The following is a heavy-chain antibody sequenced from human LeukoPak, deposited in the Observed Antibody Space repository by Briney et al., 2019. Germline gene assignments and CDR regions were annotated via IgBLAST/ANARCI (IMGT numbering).Heavy chain of an antibody. Sequence: SETLSLTCAVYGGSFSGYYWSWIRQPPGKGLEWIGEINQSGSTSYNPSLKSRVTISVDMSKNQFSLKLSSMTAEDTAVYYCARGATDIGYWGQGTLVTVPS. CDR2: INQSGST. CDR3: ARGATDIGY. CDR1: GGSFSGYY. J-gene: IGHJ4*02. V-gene: IGHV4-34*01. D-gene: IGHD1-26*01.